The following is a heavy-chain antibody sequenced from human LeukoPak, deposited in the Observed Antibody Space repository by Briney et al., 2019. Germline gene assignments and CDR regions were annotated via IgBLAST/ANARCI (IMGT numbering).Heavy chain of an antibody. V-gene: IGHV4-31*03. Sequence: PSETLSLTCTVSGGSISSGGYYWSWIRQHPGKGLEWIGYIYYSGSTYYNPSLKSRVTISVDTSKNQFSLKLSSATAADTAVYYCGGYSSYFDAFDIWGQGTMVTVSS. CDR2: IYYSGST. D-gene: IGHD4-11*01. J-gene: IGHJ3*02. CDR1: GGSISSGGYY. CDR3: GGYSSYFDAFDI.